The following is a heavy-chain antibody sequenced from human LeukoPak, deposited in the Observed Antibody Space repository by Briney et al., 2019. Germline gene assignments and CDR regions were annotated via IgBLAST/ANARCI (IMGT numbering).Heavy chain of an antibody. V-gene: IGHV4-39*07. CDR3: ARDLSGYCGGDCLPRAFDI. D-gene: IGHD2-21*02. J-gene: IGHJ3*02. Sequence: SETLSLTCTVSGGSISSSSYYWGWIRQPPGKGLEWIGSIYYSGSTYYNPSLKSRVTISVDTSKNQFSLKLSSVTAADTAVYYCARDLSGYCGGDCLPRAFDIWGQGTMVTVSS. CDR1: GGSISSSSYY. CDR2: IYYSGST.